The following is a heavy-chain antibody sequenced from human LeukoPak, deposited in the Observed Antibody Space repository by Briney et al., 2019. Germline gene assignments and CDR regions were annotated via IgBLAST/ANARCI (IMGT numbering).Heavy chain of an antibody. CDR3: ARRLVNDY. CDR1: GFTFSSYG. V-gene: IGHV3-30*02. CDR2: IRYDGSNK. Sequence: PGGSLRLSCAASGFTFSSYGMHWVRQAPGKGLEWVAFIRYDGSNKYYADSVKGRFTISRDNAKNSLYLQMNSLRAEDTAVYYCARRLVNDYWGQGTLVTVSS. J-gene: IGHJ4*02. D-gene: IGHD6-19*01.